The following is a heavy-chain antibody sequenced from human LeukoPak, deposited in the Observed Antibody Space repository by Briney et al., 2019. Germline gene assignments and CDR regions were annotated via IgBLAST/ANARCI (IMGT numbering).Heavy chain of an antibody. D-gene: IGHD1-26*01. CDR3: AREGLGGSYLFDY. J-gene: IGHJ4*02. Sequence: ASVKVSCKASGYTFTGYYMHWVRQAPGQGLEWMGWINPNSGGTNYAQKFQGRVTMTRDTSISTAYMELSRLRSDDTAVYYCAREGLGGSYLFDYWGQGTLVTVSS. V-gene: IGHV1-2*02. CDR1: GYTFTGYY. CDR2: INPNSGGT.